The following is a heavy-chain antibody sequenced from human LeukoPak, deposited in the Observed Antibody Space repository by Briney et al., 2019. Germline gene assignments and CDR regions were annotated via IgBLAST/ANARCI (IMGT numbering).Heavy chain of an antibody. CDR3: ARKRGYYYDSSGYPDYFDY. V-gene: IGHV4-39*07. J-gene: IGHJ4*02. CDR1: GGSISSSSYY. Sequence: SETLSLTCTVSGGSISSSSYYWGRIRQPPGKGLEWIGNIYYSGSTYYNPSLKSRVTISVDTSKNQFSLKLSSVTAADTAVYYCARKRGYYYDSSGYPDYFDYWGQGTLVTVSS. D-gene: IGHD3-22*01. CDR2: IYYSGST.